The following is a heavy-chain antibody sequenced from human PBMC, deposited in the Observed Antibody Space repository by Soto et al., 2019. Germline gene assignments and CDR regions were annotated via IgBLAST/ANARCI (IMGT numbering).Heavy chain of an antibody. Sequence: SETLSLTCTVSGGSISSSSYYWGWIRQPPGKGLEWIGSIYYSGSTYYNPSLKSRVTISVDTSKNQFSLKLSSVTAADTAVYYCARGGGSGSYKDYYYYGMDVWGQGTTVTVSS. CDR2: IYYSGST. V-gene: IGHV4-39*01. CDR3: ARGGGSGSYKDYYYYGMDV. D-gene: IGHD3-10*01. CDR1: GGSISSSSYY. J-gene: IGHJ6*02.